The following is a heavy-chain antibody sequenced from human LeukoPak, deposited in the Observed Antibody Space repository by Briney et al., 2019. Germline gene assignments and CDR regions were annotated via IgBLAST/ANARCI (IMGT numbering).Heavy chain of an antibody. CDR2: IYHSGST. D-gene: IGHD1-26*01. V-gene: IGHV4-30-2*01. Sequence: SETLSLTCTVSGGSISSSSYYWGWIRQPPGKGLEWIGYIYHSGSTYYNPSLKSRVTISVDRSKNQFSLKLSSVTAADTAVYYCAAYSYSGSSKGTFDIWGQGTMVTVSS. CDR1: GGSISSSSYY. J-gene: IGHJ3*02. CDR3: AAYSYSGSSKGTFDI.